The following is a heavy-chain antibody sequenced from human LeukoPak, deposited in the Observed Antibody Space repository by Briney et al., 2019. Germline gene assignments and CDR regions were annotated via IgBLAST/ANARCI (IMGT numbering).Heavy chain of an antibody. CDR3: AREGDSGGWYEM. V-gene: IGHV3-21*01. D-gene: IGHD6-19*01. Sequence: GGSLRLSCAASGFTFSSYSMNWVRQAPGKGLEWVSSISSSSSYIYYADSVKGRFTISRDNAKNSLYLQMNSLRAEDTAVYYCAREGDSGGWYEMWGQGTMVTVSS. CDR1: GFTFSSYS. J-gene: IGHJ3*02. CDR2: ISSSSSYI.